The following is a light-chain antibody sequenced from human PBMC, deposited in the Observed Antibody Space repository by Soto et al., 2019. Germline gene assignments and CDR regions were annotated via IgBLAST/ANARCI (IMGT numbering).Light chain of an antibody. Sequence: DIQITQSPYSLSASVGERVTIYCQASQNINNYLNWYQQKPGRAPKLLIYDASNSEAGVPSRFRGSGSGTDFTIAIRRLQPEDTATYYCQQYETLPTFGQGTRLEIK. CDR2: DAS. CDR3: QQYETLPT. V-gene: IGKV1-33*01. J-gene: IGKJ5*01. CDR1: QNINNY.